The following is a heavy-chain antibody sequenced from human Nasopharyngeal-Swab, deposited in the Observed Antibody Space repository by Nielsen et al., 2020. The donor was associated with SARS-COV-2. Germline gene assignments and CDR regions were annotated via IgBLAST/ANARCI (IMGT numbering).Heavy chain of an antibody. CDR2: ITGTSDSI. CDR1: GFTFSPYT. D-gene: IGHD5-12*01. V-gene: IGHV3-48*04. Sequence: GESLKISCAASGFTFSPYTMTWVRQAPGKGLEWLPYITGTSDSIRYADSVKGRFTISRDNAKNSLFLQMNGLTAEDTAVYYCARERGGGYGDYWGQGTLVTVSS. CDR3: ARERGGGYGDY. J-gene: IGHJ4*02.